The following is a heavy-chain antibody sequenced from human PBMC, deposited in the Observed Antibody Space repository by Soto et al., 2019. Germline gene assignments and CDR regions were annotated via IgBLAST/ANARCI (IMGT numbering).Heavy chain of an antibody. J-gene: IGHJ4*02. Sequence: EVQLVESGGGLVQPGESPRLSCAASGSTFSNYWMHWVRQAPGKGLVWVSRIDSDGSRITYADFVKGRFTISRDNAKNTVYLHMNSLTAEDTAVYYCVRTSLVVAVATREDFWGQGTLVTVSS. V-gene: IGHV3-74*01. CDR2: IDSDGSRI. CDR1: GSTFSNYW. D-gene: IGHD2-15*01. CDR3: VRTSLVVAVATREDF.